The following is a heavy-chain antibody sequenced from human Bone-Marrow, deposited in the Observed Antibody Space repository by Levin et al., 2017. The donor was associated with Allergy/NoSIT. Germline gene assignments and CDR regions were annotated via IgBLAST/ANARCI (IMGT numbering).Heavy chain of an antibody. Sequence: QAGGSLRLSCAASGFTFSNHGMHWVRQAPGKGLEWVAVIWYDGSNKYYGDSVRGRFTISRDNSKNTLYLQINSLGAEDTALYYCARDRGLRELWNYFDYWGQGTLVTVSS. V-gene: IGHV3-33*01. CDR3: ARDRGLRELWNYFDY. J-gene: IGHJ4*02. D-gene: IGHD1-26*01. CDR2: IWYDGSNK. CDR1: GFTFSNHG.